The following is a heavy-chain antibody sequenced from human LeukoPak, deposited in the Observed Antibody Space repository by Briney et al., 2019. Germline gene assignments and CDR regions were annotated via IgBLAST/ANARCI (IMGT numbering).Heavy chain of an antibody. Sequence: SETLSLTCTVSGGSISSYYWSWIRQPAGKGLEWIGRIYTSGSTNYNPSLKSRVTMSVDTSKNQFSLKLSSVTAADTAVYYCARDLADCSSTSCYYYYYYMDVWGKGTTVTVSS. D-gene: IGHD2-2*01. CDR1: GGSISSYY. J-gene: IGHJ6*03. CDR3: ARDLADCSSTSCYYYYYYMDV. CDR2: IYTSGST. V-gene: IGHV4-4*07.